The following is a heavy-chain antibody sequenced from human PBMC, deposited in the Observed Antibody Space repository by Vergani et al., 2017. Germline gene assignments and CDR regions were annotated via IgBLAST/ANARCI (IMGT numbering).Heavy chain of an antibody. CDR1: GGSISSGGYY. CDR3: ARDTLADDAFDI. CDR2: IYYSGST. V-gene: IGHV4-31*03. J-gene: IGHJ3*02. Sequence: QVQLQQWGAGLVKPSQTLSLTCTVSGGSISSGGYYWSWIRQHPGKGLEWIGYIYYSGSTYYNPSLKSRVTISVDTSKNQFSLKLSSVTAADTAVYYCARDTLADDAFDIWGQGTMVTVSS.